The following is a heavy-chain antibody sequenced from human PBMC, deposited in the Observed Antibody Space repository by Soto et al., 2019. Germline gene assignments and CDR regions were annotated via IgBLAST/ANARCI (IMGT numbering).Heavy chain of an antibody. D-gene: IGHD3-3*01. Sequence: QVQLQESGPGLVKPSETLSLTCTVSGGSISSYYWSWIRQPPGKGLEWIGYIYYSGSTNYNPSLKRRVTISVDTAKNQFALKLSSVTAADTAVYYCARGSITIFGVVMPYYFDYWGQGTLVTVSS. CDR1: GGSISSYY. J-gene: IGHJ4*02. V-gene: IGHV4-59*01. CDR3: ARGSITIFGVVMPYYFDY. CDR2: IYYSGST.